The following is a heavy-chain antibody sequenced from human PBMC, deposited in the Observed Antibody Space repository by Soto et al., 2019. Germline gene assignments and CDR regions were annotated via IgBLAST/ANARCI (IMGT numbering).Heavy chain of an antibody. J-gene: IGHJ4*02. V-gene: IGHV1-8*01. CDR2: MNPNTGNS. Sequence: ASVKVSCKAFGYTFTSYDIYWVRQATGQGLEWMGWMNPNTGNSAYAQKFQGRVTVTSDTSINTVHMELSSLRSENTAVYYCARRAETNGWNGFGADKYYFDFWGQGTLVTVSS. CDR3: ARRAETNGWNGFGADKYYFDF. D-gene: IGHD1-1*01. CDR1: GYTFTSYD.